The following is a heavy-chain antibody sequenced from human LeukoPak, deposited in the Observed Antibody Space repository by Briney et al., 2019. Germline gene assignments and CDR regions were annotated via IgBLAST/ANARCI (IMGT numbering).Heavy chain of an antibody. J-gene: IGHJ4*02. CDR1: GFTFSNAW. D-gene: IGHD5-12*01. CDR3: TTQTDTSGYEDY. V-gene: IGHV3-15*01. Sequence: GGSLRLSCAASGFTFSNAWMSWVRQAPGKRLEWVGRIKSKTDGGTTDYAAPVKGRFTISRDDSKNTLYLQMNSLKTEDTAVYYCTTQTDTSGYEDYWGQGTLVTVSS. CDR2: IKSKTDGGTT.